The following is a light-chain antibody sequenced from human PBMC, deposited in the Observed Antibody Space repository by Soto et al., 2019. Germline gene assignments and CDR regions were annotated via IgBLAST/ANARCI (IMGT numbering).Light chain of an antibody. CDR2: EVS. CDR3: SSYTSARTYV. J-gene: IGLJ1*01. CDR1: SSDVGGYKY. V-gene: IGLV2-14*01. Sequence: QSALTQPASVSGSPGQSITISCTGTSSDVGGYKYVSWYQHHPGKAPKLMIYEVSNRPSGVSNRFSGSKSGNTASLTISGLQAEDEADYYCSSYTSARTYVFGTGTKVTVL.